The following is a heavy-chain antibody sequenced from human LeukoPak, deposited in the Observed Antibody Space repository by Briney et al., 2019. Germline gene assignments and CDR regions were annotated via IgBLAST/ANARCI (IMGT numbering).Heavy chain of an antibody. Sequence: PSETLSLTCAVYGGSFSGYYWSWIRQPPGKGLEWIGHIYYSGTTYYSPSLKSRVTISVDTSKNQFSLKLNSVTAADTAVYYCARMGRIAVAGLDYWGQGTLVTVSS. CDR3: ARMGRIAVAGLDY. CDR1: GGSFSGYY. D-gene: IGHD6-19*01. J-gene: IGHJ4*02. V-gene: IGHV4-34*01. CDR2: IYYSGTT.